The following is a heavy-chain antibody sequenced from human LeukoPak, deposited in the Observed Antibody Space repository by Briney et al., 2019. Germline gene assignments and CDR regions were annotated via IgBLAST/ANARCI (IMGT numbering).Heavy chain of an antibody. CDR3: ARARYTNAWYAFDI. J-gene: IGHJ3*02. CDR1: GGSVSSYY. Sequence: SETLSLTCTVSGGSVSSYYWSWIRQPPGRGLEWIGYLSHSGSSDSNPSLKSRVTILVDTSKNQFSLRLTSVTAADTAVYYCARARYTNAWYAFDIWGQGTMVTVSS. CDR2: LSHSGSS. D-gene: IGHD2-2*02. V-gene: IGHV4-59*02.